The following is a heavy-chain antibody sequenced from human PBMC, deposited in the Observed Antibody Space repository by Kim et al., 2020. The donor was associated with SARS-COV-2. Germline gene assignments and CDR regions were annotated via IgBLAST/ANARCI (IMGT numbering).Heavy chain of an antibody. CDR3: TTDLVDWLLFHYYGMDV. CDR1: GFTFSNAW. D-gene: IGHD3-9*01. V-gene: IGHV3-15*01. J-gene: IGHJ6*02. CDR2: IKSKTDGGTT. Sequence: GGSLRLSCAASGFTFSNAWMSWVRQAPGKGLEWVGRIKSKTDGGTTDYAAPVKGRFTISRDDSKNTLYLQMNSLKTEDTAVYYCTTDLVDWLLFHYYGMDVWGQGTTVTVSS.